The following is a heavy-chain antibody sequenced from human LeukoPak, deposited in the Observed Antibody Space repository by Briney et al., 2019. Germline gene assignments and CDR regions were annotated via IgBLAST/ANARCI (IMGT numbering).Heavy chain of an antibody. CDR1: DDSITMYC. D-gene: IGHD1-1*01. Sequence: TSETLSLTCTVSDDSITMYCWTWIRQPPGKGLERIGDVDHTGRTNFNPSLNGRVSISRDTSKNLFSLRLRSVTAADTAVYFCARGRVSSSTWYSTYYYYFYMDVWGKGTTVTVSS. CDR3: ARGRVSSSTWYSTYYYYFYMDV. J-gene: IGHJ6*03. CDR2: VDHTGRT. V-gene: IGHV4-59*01.